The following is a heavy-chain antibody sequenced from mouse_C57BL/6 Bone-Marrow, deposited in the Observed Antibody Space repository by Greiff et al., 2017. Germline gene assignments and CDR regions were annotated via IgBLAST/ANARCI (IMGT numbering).Heavy chain of an antibody. CDR3: VRALYDDDVEWFAY. D-gene: IGHD2-4*01. CDR1: GFTFNTYA. Sequence: EVQVVESGGGLVQPKGSLKLSCAASGFTFNTYAMHWVRQAPGKGLEWVARIRSKSSNYATYYADSVKNRFTISRDDSQSMLYLQMNNLKTEDTAMYYCVRALYDDDVEWFAYWGQGTLVTVSA. CDR2: IRSKSSNYAT. J-gene: IGHJ3*01. V-gene: IGHV10-3*01.